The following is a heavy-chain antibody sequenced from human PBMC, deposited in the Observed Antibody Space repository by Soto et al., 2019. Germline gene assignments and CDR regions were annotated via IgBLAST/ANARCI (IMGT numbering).Heavy chain of an antibody. D-gene: IGHD3-10*01. V-gene: IGHV3-23*01. CDR1: GFTFSSNA. CDR3: AKRIYFGSGSFALAT. CDR2: VSGDGYAS. Sequence: EVRLLESGGNLVQPGGSLRLSCAGSGFTFSSNAMSWVRQAPGKGMEWVSSVSGDGYASDYADSVKGRFTVSRHNSKNTLYLQMNSLRAEDTAVYYCAKRIYFGSGSFALATWGQGTLVTVSS. J-gene: IGHJ4*03.